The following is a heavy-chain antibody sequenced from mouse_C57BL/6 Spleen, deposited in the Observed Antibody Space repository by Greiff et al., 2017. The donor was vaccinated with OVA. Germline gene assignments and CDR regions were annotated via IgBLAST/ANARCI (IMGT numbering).Heavy chain of an antibody. CDR1: GYAFSSYW. Sequence: QVHVKQSGAELVKPGASVKISCKASGYAFSSYWMNWVKQRPGQGLEWIGEIDPSDSYTNYNQKFKGKSTLTVDKSSSTAYMQLSSLTSEDSAVYYCARCYGSSPYYFDYWGQGTTLTVSS. V-gene: IGHV1-69*01. CDR2: IDPSDSYT. D-gene: IGHD1-1*01. CDR3: ARCYGSSPYYFDY. J-gene: IGHJ2*01.